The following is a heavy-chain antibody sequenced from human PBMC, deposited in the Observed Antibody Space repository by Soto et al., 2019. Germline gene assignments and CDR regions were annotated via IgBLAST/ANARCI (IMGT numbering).Heavy chain of an antibody. Sequence: GGSLRLSCAASGFTFSSYAMSWVRQAPGKGLEWVSAISGSGGSTYYADSVKGRFTISRDNSKNTLYLQMNSLRAEDTAVYYCAKTSRVGYCSGGSCYRGGMDVWGQGTSVSVSS. CDR3: AKTSRVGYCSGGSCYRGGMDV. J-gene: IGHJ6*02. CDR1: GFTFSSYA. V-gene: IGHV3-23*01. CDR2: ISGSGGST. D-gene: IGHD2-15*01.